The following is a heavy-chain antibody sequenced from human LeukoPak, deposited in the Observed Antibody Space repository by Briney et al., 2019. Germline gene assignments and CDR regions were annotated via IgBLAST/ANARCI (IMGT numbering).Heavy chain of an antibody. CDR2: IFYSGST. CDR3: ARRGPTFKSDSDSSGHSDF. CDR1: GGSISTSNYY. Sequence: SETLSLTCTVSGGSISTSNYYWGWIRQPPGKGLEWIGNIFYSGSTYYGPSLKSRLTISLDTSRNQFSLKLNSVTAADTAVYFCARRGPTFKSDSDSSGHSDFWGQGTLVTVSS. V-gene: IGHV4-39*07. J-gene: IGHJ4*02. D-gene: IGHD3-22*01.